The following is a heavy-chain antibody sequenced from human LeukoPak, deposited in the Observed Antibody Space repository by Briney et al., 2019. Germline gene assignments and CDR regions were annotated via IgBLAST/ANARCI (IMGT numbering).Heavy chain of an antibody. V-gene: IGHV3-74*01. CDR2: INSDGSST. D-gene: IGHD6-13*01. CDR3: ARTADDGSSWYTDFDY. Sequence: PGGSLRLSCAGSGITFSTYWMHWVRQAPGKGLVWVSRINSDGSSTSYADSVKGRFTISRDNAKNTLYLQMNSLRAEDTAVYYCARTADDGSSWYTDFDYWGQGTLVTVSS. CDR1: GITFSTYW. J-gene: IGHJ4*02.